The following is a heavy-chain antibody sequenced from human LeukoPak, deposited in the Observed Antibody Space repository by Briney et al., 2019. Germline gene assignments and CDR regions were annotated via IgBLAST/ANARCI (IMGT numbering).Heavy chain of an antibody. CDR1: GFTFSSYA. J-gene: IGHJ4*02. D-gene: IGHD6-6*01. Sequence: GGSLRLSCAASGFTFSSYAMHWVRQAPGKGLEWVAVISYDGSNKYYADSVKGRFTISRDNAKNSLYLQMNSLRAEDTAVYYCIAARGDYWGQGTLVTVSS. CDR2: ISYDGSNK. V-gene: IGHV3-30-3*01. CDR3: IAARGDY.